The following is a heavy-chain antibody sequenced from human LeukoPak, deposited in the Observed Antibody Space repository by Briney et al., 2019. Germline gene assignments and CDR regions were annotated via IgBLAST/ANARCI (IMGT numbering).Heavy chain of an antibody. CDR1: GFTFSTFA. V-gene: IGHV3-23*01. J-gene: IGHJ4*02. CDR3: AKDLGVVPAPPSDY. D-gene: IGHD2-2*01. CDR2: ISDSGGST. Sequence: GGSLRLSCAASGFTFSTFAMNWVRQAPGKGLEWVSAISDSGGSTYYADSVKGRFTISRDNSKNTLYLQMNSLRAEDTAVYYCAKDLGVVPAPPSDYWGQGTLVTVSS.